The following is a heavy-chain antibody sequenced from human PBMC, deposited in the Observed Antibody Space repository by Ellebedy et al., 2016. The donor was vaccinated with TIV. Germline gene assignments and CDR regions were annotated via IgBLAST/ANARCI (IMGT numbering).Heavy chain of an antibody. J-gene: IGHJ2*01. CDR1: GYTFTGYY. Sequence: ASVKVSCXASGYTFTGYYMHWVRQAPGQGLEWMGWINPNSGGTNYAQKFQGRVTMTRDTSISTAYMELSRLRSDDTAVYYCARVVTMVRASFDLWGRGTLVTVSS. CDR2: INPNSGGT. V-gene: IGHV1-2*02. D-gene: IGHD3-10*01. CDR3: ARVVTMVRASFDL.